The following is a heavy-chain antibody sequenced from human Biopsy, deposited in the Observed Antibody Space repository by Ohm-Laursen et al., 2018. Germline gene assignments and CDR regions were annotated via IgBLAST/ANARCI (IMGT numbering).Heavy chain of an antibody. CDR2: IYYSGST. D-gene: IGHD2/OR15-2a*01. V-gene: IGHV4-59*01. CDR3: SRATNSTGWPYYYFYGMDV. J-gene: IGHJ6*02. CDR1: GGSISSEY. Sequence: SETLSFTCTVSGGSISSEYWSWIRQTPGKGLEWIGYIYYSGSTNYNHSIKSRVTISVDTSKNQFSMRLNSVTAADTAVYYCSRATNSTGWPYYYFYGMDVWGQGTTVTVSS.